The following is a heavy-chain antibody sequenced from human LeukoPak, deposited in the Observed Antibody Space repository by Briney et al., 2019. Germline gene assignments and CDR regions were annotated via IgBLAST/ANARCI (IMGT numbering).Heavy chain of an antibody. CDR1: GYTFTSYD. V-gene: IGHV1-18*01. J-gene: IGHJ3*02. CDR2: ISGYNGNT. Sequence: GASVKVSCKASGYTFTSYDINWVRQATGQGLEWMGWISGYNGNTNYARKLQGRVTMTTDTSTSTAYMELRSLKSDDTAVYYCARGDSSGYYYIDIWGQGTMVTVSS. CDR3: ARGDSSGYYYIDI. D-gene: IGHD3-22*01.